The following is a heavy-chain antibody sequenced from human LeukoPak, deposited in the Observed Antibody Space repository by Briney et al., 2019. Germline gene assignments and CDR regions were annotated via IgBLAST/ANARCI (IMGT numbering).Heavy chain of an antibody. CDR2: IYYSGST. V-gene: IGHV4-59*01. CDR3: ARFMHYDFWSSYYTPYYYYGMDV. CDR1: GGSISSYY. Sequence: PSETLSLTCTVSGGSISSYYWSWIRQPPGKGLEWIGYIYYSGSTNCNPSLKSRVTISVDTSKNQFSLKLSSVTAADTAVYYCARFMHYDFWSSYYTPYYYYGMDVWGQGSTVTVSS. D-gene: IGHD3-3*01. J-gene: IGHJ6*02.